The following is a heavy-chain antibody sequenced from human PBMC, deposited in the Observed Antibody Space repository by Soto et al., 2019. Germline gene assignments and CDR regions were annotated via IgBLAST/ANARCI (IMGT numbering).Heavy chain of an antibody. V-gene: IGHV4-34*01. CDR1: GGSFSGYS. D-gene: IGHD2-8*02. Sequence: SETLSLTCAVYGGSFSGYSWTWIRQPPGTGLEWVGEINHSGSTNYNPSLKSRVTISVDTSKNQFSLKLTSVTAADTAVYYCARDKITGLFDYWGQGTLVTVS. CDR2: INHSGST. CDR3: ARDKITGLFDY. J-gene: IGHJ4*02.